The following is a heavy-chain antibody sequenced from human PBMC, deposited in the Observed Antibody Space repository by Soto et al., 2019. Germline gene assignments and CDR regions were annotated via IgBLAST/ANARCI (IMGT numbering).Heavy chain of an antibody. Sequence: QVELVQSGAEVKKHGASVKGSCKVSGYTLTELSMHWVRQATGKGLEWMGGFDPEDGETIYAQKFQGRVTMTEDTSTDTAYMELSSLRSEHTAVYYCATGRYCSGGSCGYSAWFDPWGQGTLVTVSS. D-gene: IGHD2-15*01. CDR3: ATGRYCSGGSCGYSAWFDP. CDR2: FDPEDGET. CDR1: GYTLTELS. V-gene: IGHV1-24*01. J-gene: IGHJ5*02.